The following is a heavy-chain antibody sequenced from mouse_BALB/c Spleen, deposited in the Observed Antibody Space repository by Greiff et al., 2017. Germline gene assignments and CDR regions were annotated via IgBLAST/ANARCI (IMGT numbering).Heavy chain of an antibody. Sequence: EVQLQESGPELVKPGASVKISCKASGYSFTGYYMHWVKQSHVKSLEWIGRINPYNGATSYNQNFKDKASLTVDKSSSTAYMELHSLTSEDSAVYYCAKALYGSSHYYAMDYWGQGTSVTVSS. CDR1: GYSFTGYY. V-gene: IGHV1-31*01. D-gene: IGHD1-1*01. J-gene: IGHJ4*01. CDR3: AKALYGSSHYYAMDY. CDR2: INPYNGAT.